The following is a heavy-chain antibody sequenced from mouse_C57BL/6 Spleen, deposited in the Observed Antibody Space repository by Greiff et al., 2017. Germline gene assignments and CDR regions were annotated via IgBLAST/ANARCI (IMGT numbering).Heavy chain of an antibody. CDR2: IRSKSNNYAT. CDR3: VRHEGYFDV. Sequence: EVKLVASGGGLVQPKGSLKLSCAASGFSFNTYAMNWVRQAPGKGLEWVARIRSKSNNYATYYADSVKDRFTISRDDSESMLYLQMNNLKTEDTAMYYCVRHEGYFDVWGTGTTVTVSS. J-gene: IGHJ1*03. V-gene: IGHV10-1*01. CDR1: GFSFNTYA.